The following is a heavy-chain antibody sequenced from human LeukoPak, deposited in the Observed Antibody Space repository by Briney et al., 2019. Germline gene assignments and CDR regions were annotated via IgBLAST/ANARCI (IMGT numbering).Heavy chain of an antibody. D-gene: IGHD2-8*02. V-gene: IGHV3-23*01. CDR3: ATDTGAFHFAY. Sequence: GGSLRLSCTASGFTFSSLAMTWVRQAPGKGLEWVSTIRSNGDTTYNADSVKGRFTISRDNAKNTLSLQMDSLRGEDSAMYYCATDTGAFHFAYWGQGTLVTVSS. CDR1: GFTFSSLA. CDR2: IRSNGDTT. J-gene: IGHJ4*02.